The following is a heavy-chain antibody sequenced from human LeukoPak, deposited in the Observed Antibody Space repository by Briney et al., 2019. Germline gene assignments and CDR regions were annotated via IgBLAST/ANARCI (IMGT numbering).Heavy chain of an antibody. D-gene: IGHD4-11*01. CDR2: INWNGGNT. CDR1: GFTFDDYG. V-gene: IGHV3-20*04. Sequence: RTGGSLRLSCAASGFTFDDYGMNWVRQAPGKGLEWASGINWNGGNTDYADSVKGRFTISRDNAKKSLYLQMNSLRAEDTALYYCARDKSNYFFDYWGQGTLVTVSS. CDR3: ARDKSNYFFDY. J-gene: IGHJ4*02.